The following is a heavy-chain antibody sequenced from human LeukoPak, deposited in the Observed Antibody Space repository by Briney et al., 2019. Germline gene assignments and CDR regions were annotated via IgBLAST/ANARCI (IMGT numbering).Heavy chain of an antibody. D-gene: IGHD6-19*01. CDR3: ARDQQWLPDY. V-gene: IGHV3-48*03. Sequence: GGSLRLSCAASGFTFGSFEMNWVRQAPGKGLEWVSYISSSGRTIYYADSVKGRFTVSRDNAKNSLYLQMNSLRAEDTAVYYCARDQQWLPDYWGQGTRVTVSS. J-gene: IGHJ4*02. CDR2: ISSSGRTI. CDR1: GFTFGSFE.